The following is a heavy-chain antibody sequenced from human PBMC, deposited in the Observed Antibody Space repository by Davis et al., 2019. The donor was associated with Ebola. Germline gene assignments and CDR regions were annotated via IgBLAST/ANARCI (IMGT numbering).Heavy chain of an antibody. V-gene: IGHV4-34*01. J-gene: IGHJ4*02. CDR2: INHSGST. Sequence: PSETLSLTCAVYGGSFSGYYWSWIRQPPGKGLEWIGEINHSGSTNYNPSLKSRVTISVDTSKNQFSLKLSSVTAADTAVYYCARDQGLSGYAFDYWGQGTLVTVSS. CDR3: ARDQGLSGYAFDY. CDR1: GGSFSGYY. D-gene: IGHD5-12*01.